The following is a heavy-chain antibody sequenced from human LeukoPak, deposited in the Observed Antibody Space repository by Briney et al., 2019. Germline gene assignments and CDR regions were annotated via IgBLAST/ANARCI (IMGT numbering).Heavy chain of an antibody. Sequence: ASVKVSCKASGGTFSSYAISWVRQAPGQGLEWMGGIIPIFGTANYAQKFQGRVTITADESTSTAYMELSSLRYEDTAMYYCARDLVVVPAATEYSSSSLRGYYYYMDVWGKGTTVTVSS. V-gene: IGHV1-69*13. CDR1: GGTFSSYA. D-gene: IGHD2-2*01. J-gene: IGHJ6*03. CDR2: IIPIFGTA. CDR3: ARDLVVVPAATEYSSSSLRGYYYYMDV.